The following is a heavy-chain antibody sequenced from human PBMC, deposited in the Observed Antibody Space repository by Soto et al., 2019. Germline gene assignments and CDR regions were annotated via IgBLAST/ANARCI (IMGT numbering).Heavy chain of an antibody. Sequence: QVQLVESGGGVVQPGRSLRLSCAASGFTFSSYGMHWLRQAPGKGLEWVAVISYDGSNKYYADSVKGRFTISRDNSKNTLYLQMNSLRAEDTAVYYCAEDDWRYYDSSAVDDAFDIWGQRTMVTVSS. CDR1: GFTFSSYG. D-gene: IGHD3-22*01. CDR3: AEDDWRYYDSSAVDDAFDI. J-gene: IGHJ3*02. V-gene: IGHV3-30*18. CDR2: ISYDGSNK.